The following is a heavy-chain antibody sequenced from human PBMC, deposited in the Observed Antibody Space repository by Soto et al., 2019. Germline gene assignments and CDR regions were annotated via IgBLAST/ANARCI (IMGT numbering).Heavy chain of an antibody. D-gene: IGHD3-16*01. J-gene: IGHJ5*01. CDR3: VKGGWLDF. Sequence: ESGGGLVQPGGSLRLSCAASGFTFNTFEMSWVRQAPGRGLEWVSFISDDSSRTYYADAVKGRFTISRDNSKYTLYLQMNSLTAEDTAVYAGVKGGWLDFWGQGTLVTVSS. CDR1: GFTFNTFE. CDR2: ISDDSSRT. V-gene: IGHV3-23*01.